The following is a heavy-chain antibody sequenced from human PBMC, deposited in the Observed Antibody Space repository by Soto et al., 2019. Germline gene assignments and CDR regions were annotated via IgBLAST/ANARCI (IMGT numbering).Heavy chain of an antibody. J-gene: IGHJ4*02. CDR2: IYYSGST. CDR1: GGSISSGDYY. CDR3: AVSIGARYFDY. Sequence: QVQLQESGPGLVKPSQTLSLTCTVSGGSISSGDYYWSWIRQPPGKGLEWIGYIYYSGSTHYNPSLKSRVTISVDTSKNHFALKLSSVTAADTAVYYCAVSIGARYFDYWGQGTLVTVSS. V-gene: IGHV4-30-4*01. D-gene: IGHD6-6*01.